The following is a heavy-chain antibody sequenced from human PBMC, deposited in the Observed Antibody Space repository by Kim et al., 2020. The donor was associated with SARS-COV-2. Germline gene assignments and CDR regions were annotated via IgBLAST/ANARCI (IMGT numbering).Heavy chain of an antibody. J-gene: IGHJ4*02. CDR1: GGSISSGGYY. CDR2: IYYSGST. D-gene: IGHD3-3*01. V-gene: IGHV4-31*03. Sequence: SETLSLTCTVSGGSISSGGYYWSWIRQHPGKGLEWIGYIYYSGSTYYNPSLKSRVTISVDTSKNQFSLKLSSVTAADTAVYYCAGAASTIFGVVNHFDYWGQGTLVTVSS. CDR3: AGAASTIFGVVNHFDY.